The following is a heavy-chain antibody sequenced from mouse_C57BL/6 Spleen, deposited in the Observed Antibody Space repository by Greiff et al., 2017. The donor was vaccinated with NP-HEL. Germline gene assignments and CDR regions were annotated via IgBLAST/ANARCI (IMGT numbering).Heavy chain of an antibody. V-gene: IGHV1-7*01. J-gene: IGHJ2*01. CDR1: GYTFTSYW. CDR2: INPSSGYT. D-gene: IGHD4-1*01. CDR3: ATFLTGTFYFDY. Sequence: VQLQQSGAELAKPGASVKLSCKASGYTFTSYWMHWVKQRPGQGLEWIGYINPSSGYTKYNQKFKDKAPLTADKSSSTAYMQLSSLTDEDSAVYYCATFLTGTFYFDYWGQGTTLTVSS.